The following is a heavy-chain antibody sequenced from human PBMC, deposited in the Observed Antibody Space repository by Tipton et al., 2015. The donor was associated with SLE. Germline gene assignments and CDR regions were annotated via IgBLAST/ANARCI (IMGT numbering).Heavy chain of an antibody. D-gene: IGHD3-22*01. CDR3: ARVEFYYDTSGGSWFDP. CDR2: IHSSGTT. Sequence: TLSLTCTVFGESITIGGYYWSWIRQAAGKGLEWIGHIHSSGTTKYSPSLKSRVTMSIDTSKNQFSLKLSSVTAADTAVYYCARVEFYYDTSGGSWFDPWGRGTQVTVSS. J-gene: IGHJ5*02. V-gene: IGHV4-61*09. CDR1: GESITIGGYY.